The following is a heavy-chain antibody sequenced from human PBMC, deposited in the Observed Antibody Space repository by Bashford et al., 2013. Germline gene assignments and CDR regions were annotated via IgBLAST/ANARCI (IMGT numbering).Heavy chain of an antibody. J-gene: IGHJ6*02. D-gene: IGHD1-1*01. Sequence: ASVKVSCKASGYTFTKYYIHWVRQAPGQGLEWMGIINPIGARTTSAQMFQGRVTMTEDTSTDTAYMEVTSLRSEDTAVYYCATDPGTTGTADYYYYGMDVWGQGTTVTVSS. CDR2: INPIGART. V-gene: IGHV1-46*01. CDR3: ATDPGTTGTADYYYYGMDV. CDR1: GYTFTKYY.